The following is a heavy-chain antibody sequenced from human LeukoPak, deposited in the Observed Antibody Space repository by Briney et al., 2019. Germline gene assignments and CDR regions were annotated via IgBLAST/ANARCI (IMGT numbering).Heavy chain of an antibody. D-gene: IGHD5-12*01. Sequence: PSETLSLTCTVSGGSISSYYWSWIRQPPGKGLEWIGYIYYSGSTNYNPSLKSRVTISVDTSKNQFSLKLSSVTAADTAVYYCARHVATIGGGFDYWGQGTLVTVSS. CDR3: ARHVATIGGGFDY. CDR2: IYYSGST. V-gene: IGHV4-59*08. CDR1: GGSISSYY. J-gene: IGHJ4*02.